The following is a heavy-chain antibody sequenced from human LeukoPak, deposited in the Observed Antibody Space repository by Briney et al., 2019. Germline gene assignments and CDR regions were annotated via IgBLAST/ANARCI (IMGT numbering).Heavy chain of an antibody. V-gene: IGHV3-11*04. Sequence: PGGSLRLSCEASGFTFRDYYMSWIHQAPGKGLEWVSYISSSSSTIYYAASVKGRFTISRDNAKNSLYLQMNSLRAEDTAVYYCARDLLSGEPSWGQGTLVTVSS. D-gene: IGHD3-16*01. J-gene: IGHJ4*02. CDR2: ISSSSSTI. CDR1: GFTFRDYY. CDR3: ARDLLSGEPS.